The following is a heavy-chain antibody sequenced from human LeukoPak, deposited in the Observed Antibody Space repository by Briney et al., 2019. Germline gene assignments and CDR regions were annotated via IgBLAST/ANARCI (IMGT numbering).Heavy chain of an antibody. Sequence: ASVKVSCKASGYTFTSYYMHWVRHAPGQGLEWMGIINPSGGSTSYAQKFQGRVTMTRDTSTSTVYMELSSLRSEDTAVYYCARDPKHTYYYDKGGYSGQGTLVTVSS. CDR1: GYTFTSYY. V-gene: IGHV1-46*01. J-gene: IGHJ4*02. CDR2: INPSGGST. CDR3: ARDPKHTYYYDKGGY. D-gene: IGHD3-22*01.